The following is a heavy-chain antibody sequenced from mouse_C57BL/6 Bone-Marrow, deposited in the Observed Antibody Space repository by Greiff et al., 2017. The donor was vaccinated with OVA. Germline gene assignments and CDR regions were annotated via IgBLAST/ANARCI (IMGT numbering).Heavy chain of an antibody. V-gene: IGHV1-55*01. CDR1: GYTFTSYW. D-gene: IGHD1-1*01. CDR2: IYPGSGST. CDR3: ARRDYYGSSYDYAMDY. J-gene: IGHJ4*01. Sequence: QVQLQQPGAELVKPGASVKMSCKASGYTFTSYWITWVKQRPGQGLEWIGDIYPGSGSTNYNEKFKSKATLTVDTSSSTAYMQLSSLTSEDSAVYYFARRDYYGSSYDYAMDYWGQGTSVTVSS.